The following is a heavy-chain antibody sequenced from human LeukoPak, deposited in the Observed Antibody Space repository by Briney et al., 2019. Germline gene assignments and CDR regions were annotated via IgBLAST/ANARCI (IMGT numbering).Heavy chain of an antibody. D-gene: IGHD6-13*01. Sequence: GGSLRLSCAASDFIFSSHWMYWVRQAPGKGLVWVARLSGDGITTRHADSVKGRFTISRDNAKNTLYLQMNSLRVEDTALYYCARGIASSRSVAIDLWGQGTLVAVSS. V-gene: IGHV3-74*01. CDR2: LSGDGITT. CDR1: DFIFSSHW. J-gene: IGHJ4*02. CDR3: ARGIASSRSVAIDL.